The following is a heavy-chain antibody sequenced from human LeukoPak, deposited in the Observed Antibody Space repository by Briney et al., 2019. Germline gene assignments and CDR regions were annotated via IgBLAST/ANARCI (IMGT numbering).Heavy chain of an antibody. CDR3: AKDVGGRLGP. J-gene: IGHJ5*02. V-gene: IGHV3-23*01. CDR1: GFTLSGAA. CDR2: ITRPGSST. D-gene: IGHD1-26*01. Sequence: PGGSLRLSCSASGFTLSGAASTWVRQAPGKGLEWVSTITRPGSSTYYSDSVKGRLTISRDSARNTLFLQMNGLRLDDSAIYYCAKDVGGRLGPWGQGALVTVSS.